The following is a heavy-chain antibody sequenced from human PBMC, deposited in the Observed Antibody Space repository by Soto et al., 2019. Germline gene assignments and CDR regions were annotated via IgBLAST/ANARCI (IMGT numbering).Heavy chain of an antibody. D-gene: IGHD2-15*01. CDR3: AKDFGDIVVVVLAPYGMDV. CDR1: GFTFTNYA. CDR2: ISGSGEST. J-gene: IGHJ6*02. Sequence: GGSLRLSCAASGFTFTNYAMNWVRQAPGKGLEWVSVISGSGESTYYADSVKGRFTIPRDNSKNTLYLQMNSLRAEDTAVYFCAKDFGDIVVVVLAPYGMDVWGLGTTVTVSS. V-gene: IGHV3-23*01.